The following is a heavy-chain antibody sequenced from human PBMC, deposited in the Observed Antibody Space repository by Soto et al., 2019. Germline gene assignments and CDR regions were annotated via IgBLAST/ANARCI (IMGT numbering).Heavy chain of an antibody. CDR2: IYYSGRT. V-gene: IGHV4-39*01. D-gene: IGHD6-6*01. CDR3: ARGVVSDV. CDR1: GGSINRSSYY. J-gene: IGHJ6*02. Sequence: SETLSLTCTVSGGSINRSSYYWGWLRQPPGKGLEWIGNIYYSGRTYYKSSLKSRVTISVDTSKNQLSLNMTSVTAADPAVYFCARGVVSDVWGQGTRVTVSS.